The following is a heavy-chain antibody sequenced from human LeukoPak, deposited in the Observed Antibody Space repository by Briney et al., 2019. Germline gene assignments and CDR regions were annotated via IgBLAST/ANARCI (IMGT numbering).Heavy chain of an antibody. V-gene: IGHV4-39*01. J-gene: IGHJ4*02. D-gene: IGHD2-2*02. CDR1: GGSITSSTYY. CDR3: ARLNPLGQHCTGNNCYTLLYFYY. Sequence: PSETLSLTCTVSGGSITSSTYYWGWIRQPPGKGLEWIGTMYNSGTTYYNASLWSRVTISVDTSMNQFSLRLSSVTAADTAAYYCARLNPLGQHCTGNNCYTLLYFYYWGQGTLVTVSS. CDR2: MYNSGTT.